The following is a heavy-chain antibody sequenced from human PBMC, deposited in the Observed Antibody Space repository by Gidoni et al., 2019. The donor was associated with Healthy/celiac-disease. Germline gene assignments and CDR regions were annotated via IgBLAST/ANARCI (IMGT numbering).Heavy chain of an antibody. D-gene: IGHD3-22*01. Sequence: QVQLVESGGGVVQPGRSLSLPCAASGFTFSSYGMHWVRQAPGKGLEWVAVISYDGSNKYYADSVKGRFTISRDNSKNTLYLQMNSLRAEDTAVYYCAKDELPFYYDSSGYNYWGQGTLVTVSS. CDR1: GFTFSSYG. J-gene: IGHJ4*02. CDR3: AKDELPFYYDSSGYNY. V-gene: IGHV3-30*18. CDR2: ISYDGSNK.